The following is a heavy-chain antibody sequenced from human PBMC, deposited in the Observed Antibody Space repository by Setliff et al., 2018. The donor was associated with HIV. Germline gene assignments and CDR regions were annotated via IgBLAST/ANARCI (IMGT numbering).Heavy chain of an antibody. CDR2: IYPGDSHT. V-gene: IGHV5-51*01. CDR1: GYSFTSYW. D-gene: IGHD4-4*01. Sequence: PGESLKISCKGSGYSFTSYWIGWVRQMPGKGLEWMGIIYPGDSHTKYSPSFQGQVTISVDKSISTAYLQWSSLKASDTAVYYCTRAAYSRYFDLWGRGTLVTVSS. CDR3: TRAAYSRYFDL. J-gene: IGHJ2*01.